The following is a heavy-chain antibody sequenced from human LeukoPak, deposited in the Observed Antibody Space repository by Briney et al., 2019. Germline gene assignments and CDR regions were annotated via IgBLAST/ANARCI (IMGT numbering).Heavy chain of an antibody. CDR2: ISAYNGNT. J-gene: IGHJ3*02. Sequence: ASVTVSCKASGYTFTSYGISWVRQAPGQGLEWMGWISAYNGNTNYAQKLQGRVTMTTDTSTSTAYMELRSLRSDDTAVYYCATVVPAPSYGAERGAFDIWGQGTMVTVSS. D-gene: IGHD2-2*01. CDR3: ATVVPAPSYGAERGAFDI. CDR1: GYTFTSYG. V-gene: IGHV1-18*01.